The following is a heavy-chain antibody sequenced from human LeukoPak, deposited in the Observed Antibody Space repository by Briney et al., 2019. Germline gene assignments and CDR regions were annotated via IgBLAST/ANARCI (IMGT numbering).Heavy chain of an antibody. CDR2: IYPGDSVS. CDR1: GYSFIDYW. J-gene: IGHJ4*02. V-gene: IGHV5-51*01. D-gene: IGHD3-10*01. CDR3: ARSTSGSFDS. Sequence: GESLKISCKASGYSFIDYWIGWVRQTPAKGLEWMAIIYPGDSVSRYTYSPSFQGQVTISADKSISTTYLQWSSLKASDTAMYYCARSTSGSFDSWGQGTPVTVSS.